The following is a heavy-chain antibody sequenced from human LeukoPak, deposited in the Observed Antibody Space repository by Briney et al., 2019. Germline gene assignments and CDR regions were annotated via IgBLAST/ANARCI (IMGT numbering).Heavy chain of an antibody. CDR1: GGSIGSYY. CDR3: ARGGYYDFWSGYYGFDY. Sequence: MTSETLSLTCTVSGGSIGSYYWSWIRQPPGKGLEWIGYIYYSGSTNYNPSLKSRVTISVDTSKNQFSLKLSSVTAADTAVYYCARGGYYDFWSGYYGFDYWGQGTLVTVSS. D-gene: IGHD3-3*01. V-gene: IGHV4-59*01. J-gene: IGHJ4*02. CDR2: IYYSGST.